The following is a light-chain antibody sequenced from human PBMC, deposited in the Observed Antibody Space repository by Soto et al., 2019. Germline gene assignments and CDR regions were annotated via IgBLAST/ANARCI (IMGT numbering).Light chain of an antibody. J-gene: IGLJ1*01. CDR2: EVS. CDR1: SSDVGSYNR. Sequence: QSALTQPPSVSGSPGQSVTISCTGTSSDVGSYNRISWYQQPPGTAPKLIIFEVSNRPSGVPDRFSGSKSGSTASLTISGLQAEDEADYYCFLYITGSTYVFGSATNVTVL. CDR3: FLYITGSTYV. V-gene: IGLV2-18*01.